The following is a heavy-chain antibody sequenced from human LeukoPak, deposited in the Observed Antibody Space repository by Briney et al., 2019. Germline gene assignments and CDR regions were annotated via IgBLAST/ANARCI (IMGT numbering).Heavy chain of an antibody. CDR3: ASSYYDILTGYYALYFDY. Sequence: PSQTLSLTCTVSGGSISSGGYYWGWIRQPPGKGLEWIGSIYYSGSTYYNPSLKSRVTISVDTSKNQFSLKLSSVTAADTAVYYCASSYYDILTGYYALYFDYWGQGTLVTVSS. V-gene: IGHV4-39*01. D-gene: IGHD3-9*01. CDR1: GGSISSGGYY. CDR2: IYYSGST. J-gene: IGHJ4*02.